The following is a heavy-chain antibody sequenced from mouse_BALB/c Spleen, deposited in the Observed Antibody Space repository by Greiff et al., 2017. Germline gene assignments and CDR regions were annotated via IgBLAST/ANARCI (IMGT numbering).Heavy chain of an antibody. CDR2: INPDSSTI. J-gene: IGHJ4*01. CDR1: GFDFSRYW. CDR3: ARHYYGSSYGGYYAMDY. V-gene: IGHV4-1*02. Sequence: EVKLMESGGGLVQPGGSLKLSCAASGFDFSRYWMSWVRQAPGKGLEWIGEINPDSSTINYTPSLKDKFIISRDNAKNTLYLQMSKVRSEDTALYYCARHYYGSSYGGYYAMDYWGQGTSVTVSS. D-gene: IGHD1-1*01.